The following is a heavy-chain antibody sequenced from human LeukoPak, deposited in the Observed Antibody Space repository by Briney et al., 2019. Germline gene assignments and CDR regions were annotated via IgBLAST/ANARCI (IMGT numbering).Heavy chain of an antibody. CDR2: ISGTGGRT. Sequence: GGSLRLSCTASGFTFSNYAMTWVRQAPGKGLEWVSSISGTGGRTYSADSVKGRFTISRDNSKNTLYLQMKNLRVEHTAVYYCAKGLHGGVGYGVDVWGQGTTVSVSS. D-gene: IGHD3-16*01. CDR1: GFTFSNYA. V-gene: IGHV3-23*01. CDR3: AKGLHGGVGYGVDV. J-gene: IGHJ6*02.